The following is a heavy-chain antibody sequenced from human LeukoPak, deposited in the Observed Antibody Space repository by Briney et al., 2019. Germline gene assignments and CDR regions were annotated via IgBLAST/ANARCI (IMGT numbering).Heavy chain of an antibody. D-gene: IGHD3-3*01. Sequence: PSETLSLTCTVSGGSISSGGYYWSWIRQPPGKGLEWIGYIYHSGSTYYNPSLKSRVTISVDRSKNQFSLKLSSVTAADTAVYYCARVMAFWSGYPFDYWGQGTLVTVSS. CDR1: GGSISSGGYY. CDR3: ARVMAFWSGYPFDY. CDR2: IYHSGST. J-gene: IGHJ4*02. V-gene: IGHV4-30-2*01.